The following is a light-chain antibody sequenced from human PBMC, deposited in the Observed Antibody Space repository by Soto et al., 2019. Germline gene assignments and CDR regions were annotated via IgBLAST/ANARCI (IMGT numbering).Light chain of an antibody. J-gene: IGLJ3*02. V-gene: IGLV2-11*01. Sequence: QSALTQPRSVSGSPGQSVTISCTATGSDVGDSSHVSWYQLHPGKAPKLMIYEVNNRPSGVPDRFSGSKSGSTASLTISGLQDEDEAEYYCCLSPGSLTWLFGGGTKLTVL. CDR2: EVN. CDR1: GSDVGDSSH. CDR3: CLSPGSLTWL.